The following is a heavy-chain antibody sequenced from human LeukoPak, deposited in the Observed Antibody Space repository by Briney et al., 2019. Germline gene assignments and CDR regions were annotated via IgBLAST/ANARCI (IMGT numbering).Heavy chain of an antibody. CDR3: ARGGPLDSGSYYEG. Sequence: RASVKVSCKASGYTFTSYGISWVRQAPGQGLEWMGWISAYNGNTNYAQNLQGRVTMTTDTSTSTAYMELRSLRSDDTAVYYCARGGPLDSGSYYEGWGQGTMVTVSS. D-gene: IGHD1-26*01. V-gene: IGHV1-18*01. CDR1: GYTFTSYG. J-gene: IGHJ3*01. CDR2: ISAYNGNT.